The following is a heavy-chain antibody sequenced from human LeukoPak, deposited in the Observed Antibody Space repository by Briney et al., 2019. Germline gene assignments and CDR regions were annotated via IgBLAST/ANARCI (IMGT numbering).Heavy chain of an antibody. Sequence: GGSLRLSCAASGFTFDDYGMSWVRQAPGKGLEWVSGINWNGGSTGYADSVKGRFTISRDNAKNTLYLQMNSLRSDDTAVYYCTRDYGAALEFRGQGTLVIVSS. V-gene: IGHV3-20*04. D-gene: IGHD4/OR15-4a*01. CDR3: TRDYGAALEF. CDR1: GFTFDDYG. CDR2: INWNGGST. J-gene: IGHJ4*02.